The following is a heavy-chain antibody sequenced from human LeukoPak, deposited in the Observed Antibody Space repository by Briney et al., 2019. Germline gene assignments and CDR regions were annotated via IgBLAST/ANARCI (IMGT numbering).Heavy chain of an antibody. CDR3: AKDSGFAYSSSWYRVDAFDI. CDR1: GFTFNTYA. CDR2: ISGSGGRT. V-gene: IGHV3-23*01. D-gene: IGHD6-13*01. J-gene: IGHJ3*02. Sequence: GGSLRLSCAASGFTFNTYAMTWVRQAPGKGLEWVSAISGSGGRTYYADSVKGRFTISRDNSKNTLNLQMNSLRADDTAVYYCAKDSGFAYSSSWYRVDAFDIWGQGTMVTVSS.